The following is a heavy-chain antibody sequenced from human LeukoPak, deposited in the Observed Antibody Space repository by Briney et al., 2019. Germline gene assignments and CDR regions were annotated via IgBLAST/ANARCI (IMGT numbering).Heavy chain of an antibody. CDR2: IYSSGNT. J-gene: IGHJ6*02. CDR1: GFTVSSNY. CDR3: AKDIVRIVVVPAAAPYYYYYGMDV. D-gene: IGHD2-2*01. V-gene: IGHV3-66*03. Sequence: GGSLRLSCAASGFTVSSNYMSWVRQAPGKGLEWVSVIYSSGNTYYADSVKGRFTISRDNSKNTLHLQMNSLRAEDTAVYYCAKDIVRIVVVPAAAPYYYYYGMDVWGQGTTVTVSS.